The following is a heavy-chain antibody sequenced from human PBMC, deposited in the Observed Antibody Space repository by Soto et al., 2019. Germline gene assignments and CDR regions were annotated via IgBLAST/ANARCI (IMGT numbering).Heavy chain of an antibody. J-gene: IGHJ4*02. D-gene: IGHD3-3*01. Sequence: ASVKVSCKASGCTFSSYTISWVRQAPGQGLEWMGWINPNSGGTNYAQKFQGWVTMTRDTSISTAYMELSRLRSDDTAVYYCERDNDFWSGYHYFDYWGQGTLVTVS. CDR3: ERDNDFWSGYHYFDY. CDR1: GCTFSSYT. CDR2: INPNSGGT. V-gene: IGHV1-2*04.